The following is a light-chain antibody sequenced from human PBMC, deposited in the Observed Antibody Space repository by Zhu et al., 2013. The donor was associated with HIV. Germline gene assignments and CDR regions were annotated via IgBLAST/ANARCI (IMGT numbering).Light chain of an antibody. Sequence: QSVLTQPPSASGTPGQRVTISCSGSTSNIGNNYVYWYQHLPGTTPKLLIYTNNQRPSGVPDRFSGSKTGDTAALTISALQPEDESTYFCSSSSGSDLLFGGGTRLTVL. CDR1: TSNIGNNY. J-gene: IGLJ3*02. V-gene: IGLV1-47*01. CDR2: TNN. CDR3: SSSSGSDLL.